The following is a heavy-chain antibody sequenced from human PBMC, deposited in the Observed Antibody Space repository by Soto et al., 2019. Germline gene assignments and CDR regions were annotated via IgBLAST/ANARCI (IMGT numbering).Heavy chain of an antibody. CDR1: GFTFDDYA. D-gene: IGHD2-21*02. CDR2: ISWNSGSI. V-gene: IGHV3-9*01. CDR3: AKVSRVVVTASGFDY. J-gene: IGHJ4*02. Sequence: PGGSLRLSCAASGFTFDDYAMHWVRQAPGKGLEWVSGISWNSGSIGYADSVKGRFTISRDNSKNTLYLQMNSLRAEDAAVYYCAKVSRVVVTASGFDYWGQGTLVTVSS.